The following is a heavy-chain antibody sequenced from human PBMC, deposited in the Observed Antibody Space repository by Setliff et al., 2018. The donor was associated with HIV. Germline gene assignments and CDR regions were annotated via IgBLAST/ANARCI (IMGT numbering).Heavy chain of an antibody. J-gene: IGHJ5*02. CDR3: ARAHIGIAARWSGWFDP. V-gene: IGHV4-61*08. Sequence: PSETLSLTCSVSGVSISDSDYYWAWIRQSPGKGLEWIGYIYYSGSTNYNPSLKSRVTISVDTSKNQFSLKLSSVTAADTAVYYCARAHIGIAARWSGWFDPWGQGTLVTVSS. D-gene: IGHD6-6*01. CDR1: GVSISDSDYY. CDR2: IYYSGST.